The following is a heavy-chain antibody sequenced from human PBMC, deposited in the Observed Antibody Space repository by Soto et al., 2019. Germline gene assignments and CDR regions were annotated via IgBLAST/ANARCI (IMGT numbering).Heavy chain of an antibody. CDR1: GYTSTSYY. D-gene: IGHD6-19*01. CDR3: VVRYSSGDDAFDI. J-gene: IGHJ3*02. Sequence: ASVKVSSKAFGYTSTSYYIHWVRQPPGQGLEWMGVINPTGGSTSYAQKFQGRVTMTSDTSARTVSIEVGSLRAEDTSLYYCVVRYSSGDDAFDIWG. CDR2: INPTGGST. V-gene: IGHV1-46*01.